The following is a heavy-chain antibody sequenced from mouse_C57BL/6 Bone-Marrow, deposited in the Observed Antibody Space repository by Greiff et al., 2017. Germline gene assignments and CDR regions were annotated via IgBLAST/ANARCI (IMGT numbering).Heavy chain of an antibody. CDR3: AIWLRRRKNY. V-gene: IGHV1-59*01. CDR2: IDPSDSYT. D-gene: IGHD2-2*01. Sequence: QVQLQQPGAELVRPGTSVKLSCKASGYTFTSYWMHWVKQRPGQGLEWIGVIDPSDSYTNYNQQFKGKATLTVDTSSSTAYMQLSSLTSEDSAVYDFAIWLRRRKNYWGQGTTLTVSS. J-gene: IGHJ2*01. CDR1: GYTFTSYW.